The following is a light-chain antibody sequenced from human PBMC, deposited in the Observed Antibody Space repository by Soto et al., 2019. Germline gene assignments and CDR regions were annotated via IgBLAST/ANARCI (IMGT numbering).Light chain of an antibody. J-gene: IGKJ2*01. Sequence: EIVLTQSTATLSLSPGERATLSCGASLSVSSTYLAWYQQKPGLAPRLLIYGASSRATGIPDRFSCSGSGTDLTLTISRLEPEDFAVYYCQQYGNSPYTFGQGTKLEIK. CDR1: LSVSSTY. V-gene: IGKV3D-20*01. CDR2: GAS. CDR3: QQYGNSPYT.